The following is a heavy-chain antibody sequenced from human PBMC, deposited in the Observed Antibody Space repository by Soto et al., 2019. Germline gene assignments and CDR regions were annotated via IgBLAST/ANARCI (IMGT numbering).Heavy chain of an antibody. CDR3: TGEVASGY. CDR2: ISRAGGTK. CDR1: GFTVSTYG. V-gene: IGHV3-30*03. D-gene: IGHD2-8*02. Sequence: QVQLVESGGGVVQPGRSLRLSCAVSGFTVSTYGMHWVRQAPGKGLEWVAVISRAGGTKYYADSVKGRFNISRDNSRNTLFLEMNSLRGDDMAVYYCTGEVASGYWGQVTLVTVSS. J-gene: IGHJ4*02.